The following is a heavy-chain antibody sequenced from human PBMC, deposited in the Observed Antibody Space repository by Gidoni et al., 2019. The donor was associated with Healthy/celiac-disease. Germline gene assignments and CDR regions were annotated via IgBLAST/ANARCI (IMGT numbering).Heavy chain of an antibody. CDR1: GFTFSDYY. Sequence: QVQLVESGGGLVKPGGSLRLSCAASGFTFSDYYMSWIRQAPGKGLEWVSYISSSSSYTNDADAVKGRFTISRDNAKNSLYLQRNSLRAEDTAVYYCAREGGLGYSSGRGRAFDIWGQGTMVTVSS. CDR2: ISSSSSYT. D-gene: IGHD6-19*01. V-gene: IGHV3-11*05. J-gene: IGHJ3*02. CDR3: AREGGLGYSSGRGRAFDI.